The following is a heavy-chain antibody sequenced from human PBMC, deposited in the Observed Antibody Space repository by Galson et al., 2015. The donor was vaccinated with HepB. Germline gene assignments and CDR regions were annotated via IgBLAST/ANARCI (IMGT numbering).Heavy chain of an antibody. J-gene: IGHJ4*02. CDR1: GLTFIKHA. D-gene: IGHD6-25*01. V-gene: IGHV3-30-3*01. Sequence: SLRLSCAASGLTFIKHAIHWVRQAPGKGLEWVTVISHDGSNTYYAESVKGRFTISRDDSKNTVYLQMDSLRADDTAVYYCARGTVNFASAAECWGQGTLVTVSS. CDR2: ISHDGSNT. CDR3: ARGTVNFASAAEC.